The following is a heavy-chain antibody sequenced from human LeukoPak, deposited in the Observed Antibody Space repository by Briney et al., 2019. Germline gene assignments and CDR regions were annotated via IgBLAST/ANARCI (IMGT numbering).Heavy chain of an antibody. D-gene: IGHD1-14*01. V-gene: IGHV3-11*01. CDR1: GFTFSDYY. CDR2: ISSSGSTI. CDR3: ARCRAEDAFDI. J-gene: IGHJ3*02. Sequence: GGSLRLSCAASGFTFSDYYMSWIRQAPGKGLEWASYISSSGSTIYYADSVKGRFTISRDNAKNSLYLQMNSLRAEDKAVYYCARCRAEDAFDIWGQGTMVTVSS.